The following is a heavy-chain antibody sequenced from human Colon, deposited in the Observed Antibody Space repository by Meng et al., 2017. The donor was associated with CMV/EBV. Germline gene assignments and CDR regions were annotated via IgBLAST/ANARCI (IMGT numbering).Heavy chain of an antibody. CDR1: GASIGSDGYY. V-gene: IGHV4-31*02. CDR3: ARDRRTASETLDY. Sequence: VAGASIGSDGYYWTWVRQRPGKGLEWIGHIYHRGTTYYTPSLKSRVTISVDTSKNQLSLRLTSVIAADTAVYYCARDRRTASETLDYWGPGTLVTVSS. J-gene: IGHJ4*02. CDR2: IYHRGTT. D-gene: IGHD2-21*02.